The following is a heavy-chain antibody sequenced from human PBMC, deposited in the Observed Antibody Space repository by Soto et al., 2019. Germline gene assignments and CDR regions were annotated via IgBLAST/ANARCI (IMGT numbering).Heavy chain of an antibody. CDR2: SSGYNGNT. D-gene: IGHD3-22*01. CDR1: GYTFTSYG. J-gene: IGHJ4*02. V-gene: IGHV1-18*01. CDR3: ATRGTYYYDSSGYYYFDY. Sequence: GASVKVSCKASGYTFTSYGISWVRQAPGQGLEWMGWSSGYNGNTNYAQKLQGRVTMTTDTSTSTAYMELRSLRSDDTAVYYCATRGTYYYDSSGYYYFDYWGQGTLVTVSS.